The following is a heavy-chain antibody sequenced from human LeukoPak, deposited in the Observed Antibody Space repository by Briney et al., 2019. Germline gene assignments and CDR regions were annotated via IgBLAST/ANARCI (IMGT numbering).Heavy chain of an antibody. Sequence: SETLSLTCTVSGGSISSYCWSWIRQPPGKGLEWFGYIYDSGTTNYNPSLKSRVTISVDTSKNQFSLKLSSVTAADTAVYYCARVSWFPGTSYYYMDVWGKGTTVTVSS. CDR3: ARVSWFPGTSYYYMDV. D-gene: IGHD1-1*01. CDR1: GGSISSYC. V-gene: IGHV4-59*01. J-gene: IGHJ6*03. CDR2: IYDSGTT.